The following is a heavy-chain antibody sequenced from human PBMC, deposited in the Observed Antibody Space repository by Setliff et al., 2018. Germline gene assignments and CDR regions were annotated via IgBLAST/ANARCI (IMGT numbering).Heavy chain of an antibody. J-gene: IGHJ6*02. CDR3: AREFYSFWSGYTDRQYYFYGMDV. V-gene: IGHV1-69*13. D-gene: IGHD3-3*01. CDR2: TTPIFTTA. CDR1: RGTFSNYA. Sequence: GASVKVSCKTSRGTFSNYAISWVRQAPGQGLEWMGGTTPIFTTANYAQKFQGRVTITADESTSTAYMELSSLKSEDTAVYYCAREFYSFWSGYTDRQYYFYGMDVWGRGTTVTVSS.